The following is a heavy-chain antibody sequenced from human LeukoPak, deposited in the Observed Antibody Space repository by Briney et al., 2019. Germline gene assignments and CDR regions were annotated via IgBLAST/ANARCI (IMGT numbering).Heavy chain of an antibody. D-gene: IGHD3-10*01. CDR1: GGSFSGYY. Sequence: PSETLSLTCAVYGGSFSGYYWSWIRQPPGKGREWIGEINHSGSTNYNPSLKSRVTISVDTHKNQFSLKLSSVTAADTAVYYCARGHYGSGSYGGYWGQGTLVTVSS. CDR2: INHSGST. CDR3: ARGHYGSGSYGGY. J-gene: IGHJ4*02. V-gene: IGHV4-34*01.